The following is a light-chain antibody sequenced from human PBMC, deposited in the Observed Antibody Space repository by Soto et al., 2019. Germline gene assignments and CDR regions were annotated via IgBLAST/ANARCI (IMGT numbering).Light chain of an antibody. V-gene: IGKV1-39*01. CDR1: QNIDSY. CDR3: KKSYSSPPT. Sequence: DIQMTQSPPALSASVGDRVTITCRASQNIDSYLNWYQQKPGKAPELLIHDASSLQSGVPSRFSGSGSGTDFTLTISSLRPEDFAVFYCKKSYSSPPTFGQGTKVDIK. CDR2: DAS. J-gene: IGKJ1*01.